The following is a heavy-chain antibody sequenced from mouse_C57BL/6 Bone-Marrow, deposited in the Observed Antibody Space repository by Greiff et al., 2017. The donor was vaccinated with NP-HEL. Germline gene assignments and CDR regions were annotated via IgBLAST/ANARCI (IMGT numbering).Heavy chain of an antibody. Sequence: VQLQQPGAELVMPGASVKLSCKASGYTFTSYWMHWVKQRPGQGLEWIGEIDPSDSYTNYNQKFKGKSTLTVDKSSSTAYMQLSSLTSEDSAVYYCARRGTAPGYLSFWGQGTTLTVSS. CDR3: ARRGTAPGYLSF. CDR1: GYTFTSYW. CDR2: IDPSDSYT. D-gene: IGHD3-2*02. J-gene: IGHJ2*01. V-gene: IGHV1-69*01.